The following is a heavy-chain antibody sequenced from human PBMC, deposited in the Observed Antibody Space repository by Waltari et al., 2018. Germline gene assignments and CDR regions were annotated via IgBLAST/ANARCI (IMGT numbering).Heavy chain of an antibody. J-gene: IGHJ4*02. CDR1: GFTFSSYE. CDR3: TLRLRSIFDY. CDR2: ISSSVSTI. D-gene: IGHD4-17*01. Sequence: EVQLVESGGGLVQPGGSLRLSCAASGFTFSSYEMNWVRQAPGKGLEWFSYISSSVSTIYYADSVKGRFTISRDNAKNSLYLQMNSLKTEDTAVYYCTLRLRSIFDYWGQGTLVTVSS. V-gene: IGHV3-48*03.